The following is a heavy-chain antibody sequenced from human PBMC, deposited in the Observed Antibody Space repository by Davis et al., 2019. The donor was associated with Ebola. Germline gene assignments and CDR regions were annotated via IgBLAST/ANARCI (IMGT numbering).Heavy chain of an antibody. CDR3: ARDRDYNNYEGNFDL. Sequence: PGGSLRLSCKGSGYSFTNYWIGWVRQMPGKGLEWMGIIYTGDSDTRYSPSFRGQVTISADKSSSTAYLQWNSLRASDTAMYYCARDRDYNNYEGNFDLWGRGTQVTVSS. V-gene: IGHV5-51*01. CDR1: GYSFTNYW. CDR2: IYTGDSDT. D-gene: IGHD4-11*01. J-gene: IGHJ2*01.